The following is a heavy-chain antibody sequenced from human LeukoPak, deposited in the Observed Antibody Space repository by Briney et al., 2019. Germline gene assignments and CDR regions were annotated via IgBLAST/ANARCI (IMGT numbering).Heavy chain of an antibody. V-gene: IGHV3-30-3*01. J-gene: IGHJ4*02. CDR1: GFTFSSYA. D-gene: IGHD3-22*01. Sequence: PGGSLRLSCAASGFTFSSYAMHWVRQAPGKGLEWVAVISYDGSNKYYADSVKGRFTISRDNSKNTLYLQMNSLRAEDTAVYYCARETFKYYYDSSGYPDYWGQGTLVTVSS. CDR2: ISYDGSNK. CDR3: ARETFKYYYDSSGYPDY.